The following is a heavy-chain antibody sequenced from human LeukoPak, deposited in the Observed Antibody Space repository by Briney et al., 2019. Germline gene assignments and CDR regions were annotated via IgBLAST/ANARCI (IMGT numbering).Heavy chain of an antibody. J-gene: IGHJ6*02. CDR1: GFTFSNYA. CDR2: ISGSGINT. CDR3: ARDRSLSDYYYYVMDV. D-gene: IGHD2-21*01. V-gene: IGHV3-23*01. Sequence: GGSLRLSCAASGFTFSNYAMSWVRQAPGKGLEWVSGISGSGINTYYADSVKGRFTISRDNSKNTLYLQMNSLRPEDTAVYYCARDRSLSDYYYYVMDVWGQGTTVTVSS.